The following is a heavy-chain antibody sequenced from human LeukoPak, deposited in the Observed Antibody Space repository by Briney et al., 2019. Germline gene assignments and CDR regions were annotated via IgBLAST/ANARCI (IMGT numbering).Heavy chain of an antibody. CDR1: GFTFSSSA. CDR3: VKAIRPFSSGNYYSCLDY. J-gene: IGHJ4*02. V-gene: IGHV3-23*01. Sequence: PGGSLRLSCAASGFTFSSSAMSWVRQTPGKGLEWVSTISDNAYYADSVKGRFTISRDNSKNTLHLQMNSLRAGDTALYYCVKAIRPFSSGNYYSCLDYWGQGSLVTVSS. CDR2: ISDNA. D-gene: IGHD3-22*01.